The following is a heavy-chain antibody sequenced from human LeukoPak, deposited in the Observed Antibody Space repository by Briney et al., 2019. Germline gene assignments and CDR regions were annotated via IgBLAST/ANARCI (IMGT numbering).Heavy chain of an antibody. CDR1: GFTFSSYW. V-gene: IGHV3-74*01. J-gene: IGHJ4*02. Sequence: PGGSLRLSCAASGFTFSSYWMHWVRQVPGKGLAWVSRIDEFGSVTNSADSVQGRFSISRDNAKNALYLQMNSLRAEDTAVYYCVRDTFGGRDYWGQGTLVTVSS. CDR3: VRDTFGGRDY. CDR2: IDEFGSVT. D-gene: IGHD3-16*01.